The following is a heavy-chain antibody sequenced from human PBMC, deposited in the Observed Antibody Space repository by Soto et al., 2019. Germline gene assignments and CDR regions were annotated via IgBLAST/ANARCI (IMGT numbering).Heavy chain of an antibody. V-gene: IGHV4-59*01. CDR3: ARGHRAIEHYYYYGMDV. D-gene: IGHD5-18*01. J-gene: IGHJ6*02. Sequence: SETLSLTCSVSGGSISSSFWSWIRQPPGKELEWIGYISYSGSTTYNPSLKSRITLSVDTSKNQFSLRVASVTAADTAVYYCARGHRAIEHYYYYGMDVWGQGTTVTVSS. CDR2: ISYSGST. CDR1: GGSISSSF.